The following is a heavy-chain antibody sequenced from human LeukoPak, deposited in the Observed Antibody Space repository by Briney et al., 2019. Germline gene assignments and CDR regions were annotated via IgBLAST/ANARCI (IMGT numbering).Heavy chain of an antibody. Sequence: PGGSLRLSCAASGFTFDDYAMHWVRQAPGKGLEWVSGISWNSGSIGYADSVKGRFTISRDNAKNSLYLQMNSLRAEDTALYYCAKDSRIGWGSSIAVAGTSPAYFDYWGQGTLVTVSS. CDR2: ISWNSGSI. J-gene: IGHJ4*02. D-gene: IGHD6-19*01. CDR3: AKDSRIGWGSSIAVAGTSPAYFDY. V-gene: IGHV3-9*01. CDR1: GFTFDDYA.